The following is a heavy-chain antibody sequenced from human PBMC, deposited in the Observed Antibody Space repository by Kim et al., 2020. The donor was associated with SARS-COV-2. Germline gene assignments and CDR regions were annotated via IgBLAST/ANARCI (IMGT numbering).Heavy chain of an antibody. CDR1: GGSFSGYY. V-gene: IGHV4-34*01. CDR2: INHSVST. J-gene: IGHJ4*02. D-gene: IGHD2-15*01. CDR3: ARGRDRYCSGGSCYPYSY. Sequence: SETLSLTCAVYGGSFSGYYWSWIRQPPGKGLEWIGEINHSVSTNYNPSLKSRVTISVDTSKNQFSLKLSSVTAADTAVYYCARGRDRYCSGGSCYPYSYWGQGTLVTVSS.